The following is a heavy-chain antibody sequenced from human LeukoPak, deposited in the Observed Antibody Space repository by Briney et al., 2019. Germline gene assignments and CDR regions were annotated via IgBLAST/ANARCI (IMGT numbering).Heavy chain of an antibody. CDR1: GGSISSYY. CDR3: ARDGIAAAGKVSYYYMDV. Sequence: SETLSLTCNVSGGSISSYYWSWIRQPPGKGLEWIGYIYYSGSTNYNPSLKSRVTISVDTSKNQFSLKLSSVTAADTAVYYCARDGIAAAGKVSYYYMDVWGKGTTVTISS. J-gene: IGHJ6*03. V-gene: IGHV4-59*01. CDR2: IYYSGST. D-gene: IGHD6-13*01.